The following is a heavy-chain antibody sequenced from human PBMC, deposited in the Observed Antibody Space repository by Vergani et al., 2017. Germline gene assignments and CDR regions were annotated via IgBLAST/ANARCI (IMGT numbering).Heavy chain of an antibody. CDR1: GGTFSSYA. CDR2: IIPIFGTA. J-gene: IGHJ4*02. Sequence: QVQLVQSGAEVKKPGSSAKVSCKASGGTFSSYAISWVRQAPGQGLEWMGGIIPIFGTANYAQKFQGRVTITADESTSTAYMELSSLRSEDTAVYYCARDATRYCSSTSCYNDGMDYWGQGTLVTVSS. V-gene: IGHV1-69*01. D-gene: IGHD2-2*02. CDR3: ARDATRYCSSTSCYNDGMDY.